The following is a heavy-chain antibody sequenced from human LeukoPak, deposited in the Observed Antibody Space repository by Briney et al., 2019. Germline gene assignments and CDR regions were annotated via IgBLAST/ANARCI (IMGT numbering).Heavy chain of an antibody. CDR3: AKGDGRSAYYPASFDY. Sequence: GGSLRLSCAASGFTFSGYAMSWVRQAPGRGLEWVSLISGSGGSTYYADSVKGRFTISRDNSKNTLYLQINSLRAEDTAVYYCAKGDGRSAYYPASFDYWGQGTLVTVSS. D-gene: IGHD3-22*01. CDR2: ISGSGGST. J-gene: IGHJ4*02. CDR1: GFTFSGYA. V-gene: IGHV3-23*01.